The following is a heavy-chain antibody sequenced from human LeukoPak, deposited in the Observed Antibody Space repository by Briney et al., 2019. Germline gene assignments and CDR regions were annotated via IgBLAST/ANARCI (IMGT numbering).Heavy chain of an antibody. J-gene: IGHJ4*02. V-gene: IGHV4-59*01. CDR2: IYYSGST. CDR3: ARGALGAHPVDY. Sequence: LETLSLTCTVSGDSISSSFWNWIRQPPGQRLEWIGNIYYSGSTNYNPALKSRVTFSVDTTKNQVSLKLSSATAADTAVYYCARGALGAHPVDYWGQGTLVIVSS. D-gene: IGHD1-26*01. CDR1: GDSISSSF.